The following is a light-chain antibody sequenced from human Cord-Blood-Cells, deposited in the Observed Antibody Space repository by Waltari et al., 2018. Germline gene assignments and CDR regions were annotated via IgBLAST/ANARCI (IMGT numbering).Light chain of an antibody. CDR3: QQSYSTLPFT. CDR1: QSISSY. J-gene: IGKJ3*01. Sequence: DIQMTQSTSSLSASVGDRVTITCRASQSISSYLNWYQQKPGKAPKLLIYAASSLQSGVPSRFSGSGSATDFTLSISTLQTYDFATDYCQQSYSTLPFTFGPGTKVDIK. CDR2: AAS. V-gene: IGKV1-39*01.